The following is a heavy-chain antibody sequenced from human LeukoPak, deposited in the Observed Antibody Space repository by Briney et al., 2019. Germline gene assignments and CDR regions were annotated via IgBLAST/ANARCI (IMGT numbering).Heavy chain of an antibody. Sequence: SETPSLTCAVYGGSFSYYYWSWIRQPPGKGLEWIGEINHSGITIYNPSLKSRVTISADTSKNQFSLKLTSVTAADTAVYYCANPARDFADSGAITWWGQGTLVTVSS. D-gene: IGHD4-17*01. V-gene: IGHV4-34*01. CDR1: GGSFSYYY. J-gene: IGHJ4*02. CDR3: ANPARDFADSGAITW. CDR2: INHSGIT.